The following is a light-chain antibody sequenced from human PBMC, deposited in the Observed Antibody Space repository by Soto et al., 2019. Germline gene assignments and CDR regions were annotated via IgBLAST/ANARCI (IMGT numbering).Light chain of an antibody. CDR3: ESYDTSLSGYL. V-gene: IGLV1-40*01. CDR1: SSNTGAVYD. CDR2: AST. Sequence: QSVATQPPSVAGASGKWVTIACVGSSSNTGAVYDVHWYQQLPGTAPKVRIYASTTRPSGVPYRFSGSKSGTSASLAITGLQAEEEVHYYCESYDTSLSGYLFGTGTK. J-gene: IGLJ1*01.